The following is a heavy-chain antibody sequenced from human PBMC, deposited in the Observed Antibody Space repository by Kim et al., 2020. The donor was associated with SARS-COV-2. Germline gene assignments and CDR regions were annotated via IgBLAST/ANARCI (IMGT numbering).Heavy chain of an antibody. J-gene: IGHJ6*02. Sequence: ASVKVSCKVSGYTLTELSMHWVRQAPGKGLEWMGGFDPEDGETIYAQKFQGRVTMTEDTSTDTAYMELSSLRSEDTAVYYCATPVFFSYARSGYVRHGFLMGMDVWGQGTAVTVSS. D-gene: IGHD3-22*01. V-gene: IGHV1-24*01. CDR2: FDPEDGET. CDR1: GYTLTELS. CDR3: ATPVFFSYARSGYVRHGFLMGMDV.